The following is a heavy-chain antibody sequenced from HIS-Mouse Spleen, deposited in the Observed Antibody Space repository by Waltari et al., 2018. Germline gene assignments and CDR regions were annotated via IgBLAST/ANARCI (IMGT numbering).Heavy chain of an antibody. D-gene: IGHD3-3*01. CDR1: GGPISSYY. CDR2: IYTSGST. J-gene: IGHJ3*02. CDR3: ARDFHDFWSGYYGGDKKHDAFDI. Sequence: QVQLQESGPGLVKPSETLSLTCPVSGGPISSYYWSWLRQPSGQGPEWIGRIYTSGSTNYNPSLKSRVTMSVDTSKNQFSLKLSSVTAADTAVYYCARDFHDFWSGYYGGDKKHDAFDIWGQGTMVTVSS. V-gene: IGHV4-4*07.